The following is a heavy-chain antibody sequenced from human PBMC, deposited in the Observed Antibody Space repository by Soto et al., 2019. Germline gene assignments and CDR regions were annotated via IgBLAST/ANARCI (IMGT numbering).Heavy chain of an antibody. CDR1: GYTFTSYA. J-gene: IGHJ4*02. V-gene: IGHV1-3*01. Sequence: AASVKVSCKASGYTFTSYAMHWVRQAPGQRLEWMGWINAGNGNTKYAQKFQGRVTITRDTSTSTAYMELSSLRSEDTAVYYCARAAVVAATAFDYWGQGTLVTVSS. CDR2: INAGNGNT. D-gene: IGHD2-15*01. CDR3: ARAAVVAATAFDY.